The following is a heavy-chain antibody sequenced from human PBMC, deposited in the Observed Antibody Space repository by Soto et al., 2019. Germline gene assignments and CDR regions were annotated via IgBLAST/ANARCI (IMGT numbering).Heavy chain of an antibody. CDR3: AGSSGGSLVRY. V-gene: IGHV4-59*01. CDR2: IYYSGST. CDR1: GGSISSYY. Sequence: QVQLQESGPGLVKPSETLSLTCTVSGGSISSYYWSWIRQPPGKGLEWIGYIYYSGSTNYNPSLKSRVIISVVTSKNQFSLKLSSVTAADTAVYYCAGSSGGSLVRYWGQGTLVTVSS. J-gene: IGHJ4*02. D-gene: IGHD2-15*01.